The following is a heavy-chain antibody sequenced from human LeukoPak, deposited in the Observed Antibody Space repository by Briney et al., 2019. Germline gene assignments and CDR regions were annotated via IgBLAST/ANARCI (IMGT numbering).Heavy chain of an antibody. CDR2: IFGSGGST. J-gene: IGHJ4*02. CDR3: AKTTTGYSSGRYPGWPVDY. D-gene: IGHD6-19*01. CDR1: GFTFSCYA. V-gene: IGHV3-23*01. Sequence: GGSLRLSCAASGFTFSCYAMYWVRQAPGKGLEWVSGIFGSGGSTHYADSVKGRFTISRDNSKNTVYLQMNSLRAEDTAVYYCAKTTTGYSSGRYPGWPVDYWGQGTLVTVSS.